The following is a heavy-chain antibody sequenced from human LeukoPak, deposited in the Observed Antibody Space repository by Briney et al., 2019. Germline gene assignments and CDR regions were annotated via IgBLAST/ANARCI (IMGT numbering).Heavy chain of an antibody. Sequence: PGGSLRLSCAASGFSFDDYAMHWVRQAPGKGLEWVSLISGDGGSTYHADSVKGRFTISRDNSKNPLYLQMNSVRTEDTAFYYCAKDGRYFDWLSPPTWGQGTLVTVSS. D-gene: IGHD3-9*01. V-gene: IGHV3-43*02. J-gene: IGHJ5*02. CDR3: AKDGRYFDWLSPPT. CDR1: GFSFDDYA. CDR2: ISGDGGST.